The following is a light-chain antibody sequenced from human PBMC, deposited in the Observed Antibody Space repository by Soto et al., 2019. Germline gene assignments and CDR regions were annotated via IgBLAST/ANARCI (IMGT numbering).Light chain of an antibody. CDR1: QTIGSSH. Sequence: EIVLTQSPATLYLSPGEIVTIYCSASQTIGSSHLAWYQQKPGQAPRVLIFAASSRATGIPDRFSGSGSGTDFTLTISSLQPEDFATYYCQQSYSTPITLGQGTRLEI. J-gene: IGKJ5*01. CDR3: QQSYSTPIT. CDR2: AAS. V-gene: IGKV3D-20*02.